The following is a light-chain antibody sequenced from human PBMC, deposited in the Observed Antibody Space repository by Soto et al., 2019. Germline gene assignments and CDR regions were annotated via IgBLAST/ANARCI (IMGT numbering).Light chain of an antibody. V-gene: IGKV1D-12*01. J-gene: IGKJ4*01. CDR3: QQSNSFPLT. Sequence: DIQMTQSPSSVSASVGDRVTITCRASQGISRWLAWFQHKPGKAPELLIYPASSLQRGVPSRFSGSGSGTDFTLTISSLQPEDFATYYCQQSNSFPLTFGGGTKVEIK. CDR2: PAS. CDR1: QGISRW.